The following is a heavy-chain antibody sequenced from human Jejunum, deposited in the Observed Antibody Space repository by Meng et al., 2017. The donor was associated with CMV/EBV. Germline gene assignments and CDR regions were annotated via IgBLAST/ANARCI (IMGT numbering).Heavy chain of an antibody. CDR3: ARDGDYKFDY. J-gene: IGHJ4*02. V-gene: IGHV3-74*01. D-gene: IGHD4-11*01. CDR2: LTRDGRT. CDR1: GFTYSNSW. Sequence: RLSWSDSGFTYSNSWMHWVRQVPGKGLVWVSRLTRDGRTDYADSVKGRFTISRDDATSTLYLQMNSLRAEDTGVYYCARDGDYKFDYWGQGTLVTVSS.